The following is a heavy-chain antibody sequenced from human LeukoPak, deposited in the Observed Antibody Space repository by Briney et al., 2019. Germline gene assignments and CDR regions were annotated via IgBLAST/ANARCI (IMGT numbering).Heavy chain of an antibody. CDR2: IYHSGST. D-gene: IGHD3-3*01. CDR1: GGSISSGGYS. J-gene: IGHJ4*02. Sequence: SQTLSLTCAVSGGSISSGGYSWSWIRQPPGKGLEWIGYIYHSGSTYYNPSLKSRVTISVDRSKNQLSLKLSSVTAADTAVYYCARSRFLEWLGGIDYWGQGTLVTVSS. V-gene: IGHV4-30-2*01. CDR3: ARSRFLEWLGGIDY.